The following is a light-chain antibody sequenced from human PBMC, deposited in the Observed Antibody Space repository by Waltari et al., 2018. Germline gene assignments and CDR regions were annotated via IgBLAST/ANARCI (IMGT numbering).Light chain of an antibody. CDR3: QHYVRLPVT. CDR2: AAS. J-gene: IGKJ1*01. Sequence: EIVLTQSPGTLSLSPGARATLSCRARQSVSRALAWYQQKPGQAPRLLIYAASSRATGIPDRFSGSGSGTDFSLTISRLEPEDFAVYYCQHYVRLPVTFGQGTKVEIK. V-gene: IGKV3-20*01. CDR1: QSVSRA.